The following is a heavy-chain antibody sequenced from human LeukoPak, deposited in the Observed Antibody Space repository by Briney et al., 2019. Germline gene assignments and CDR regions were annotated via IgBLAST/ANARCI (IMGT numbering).Heavy chain of an antibody. V-gene: IGHV3-48*03. D-gene: IGHD1-26*01. CDR2: ITSSGGTI. CDR1: GFTFSTYE. J-gene: IGHJ4*02. CDR3: TSGGSYYSFDY. Sequence: SGGSLRLSCAASGFTFSTYEMNWVRQAPGKGLEWLRYITSSGGTIYYADSAKGRFTISRDNAKNSLYLQISSLRAEDTAVYYCTSGGSYYSFDYWGQGSLVTVSS.